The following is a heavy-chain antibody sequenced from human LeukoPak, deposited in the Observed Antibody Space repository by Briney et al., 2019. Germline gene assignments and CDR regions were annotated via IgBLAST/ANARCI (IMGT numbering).Heavy chain of an antibody. CDR2: INPNSGGT. CDR3: ARVRGSYGSGSYNDAFDI. V-gene: IGHV1-2*02. J-gene: IGHJ3*02. D-gene: IGHD3-10*01. CDR1: GYTFTGYY. Sequence: ASVKVSCKASGYTFTGYYMHWVRQAPGQGLEWMGWINPNSGGTNYAQKFQGRVTMTRDTSISTAYMELSRLRSEDTAVYYCARVRGSYGSGSYNDAFDIWGQGTMVTVSS.